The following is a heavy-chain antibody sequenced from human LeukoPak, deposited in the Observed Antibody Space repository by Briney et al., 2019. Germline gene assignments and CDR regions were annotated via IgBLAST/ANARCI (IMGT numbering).Heavy chain of an antibody. CDR3: VKDPRTTGNSYFGY. CDR1: GFTFSSYA. CDR2: MSSNGIST. D-gene: IGHD1-1*01. V-gene: IGHV3-64D*06. J-gene: IGHJ4*02. Sequence: GGSLRLSCSASGFTFSSYALHWVRQAPGKGLEYVSSMSSNGISTYYADSVKGRFTISRDNSKNTLYLQMTSLGAEDTALYYCVKDPRTTGNSYFGYWGQGTLVTVSS.